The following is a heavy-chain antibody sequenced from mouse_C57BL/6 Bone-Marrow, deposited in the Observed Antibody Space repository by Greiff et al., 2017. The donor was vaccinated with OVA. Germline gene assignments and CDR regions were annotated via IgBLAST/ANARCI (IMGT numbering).Heavy chain of an antibody. V-gene: IGHV5-12*01. CDR3: ARQENYGSRGGYFDV. Sequence: EVQRVESGGGLVQPGGSLKLSCAASGFTFSDYYMYWVRQTPEKRLEWVAYISNGGGSTYYPDTVKGRFTISRDNAKNTLYLQMSRLKSEDTAMYNCARQENYGSRGGYFDVWGTETTGTVSS. D-gene: IGHD1-1*01. CDR2: ISNGGGST. J-gene: IGHJ1*03. CDR1: GFTFSDYY.